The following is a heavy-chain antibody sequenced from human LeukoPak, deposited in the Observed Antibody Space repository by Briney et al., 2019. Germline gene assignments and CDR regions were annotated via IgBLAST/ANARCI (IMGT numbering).Heavy chain of an antibody. Sequence: GGSLRLSCAASGFTFSSYAMGWVRQAPGKGLQWGSTISGSAGSTYYADSVKGRFTISRDNSKNTLYLQMNSLRAEDTAVYYCAKRVRYFDWLLLGPENYFDYWGQGTLVTVSS. J-gene: IGHJ4*02. D-gene: IGHD3-9*01. CDR3: AKRVRYFDWLLLGPENYFDY. CDR1: GFTFSSYA. V-gene: IGHV3-23*01. CDR2: ISGSAGST.